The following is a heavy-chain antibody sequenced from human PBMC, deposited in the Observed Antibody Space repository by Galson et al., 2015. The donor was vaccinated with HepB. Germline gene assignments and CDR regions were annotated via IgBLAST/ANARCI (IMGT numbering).Heavy chain of an antibody. V-gene: IGHV3-23*01. Sequence: SLRLSCAASGFTLTDYAINWVRQAPGKGLEWVSTVSGPGDNTYYADSVKGRFSISRDNSKNMVWLQMNSLRVDDTAVYYCTREGASSRGWYGDSWGQGILVTVSA. CDR3: TREGASSRGWYGDS. CDR1: GFTLTDYA. J-gene: IGHJ4*02. CDR2: VSGPGDNT. D-gene: IGHD6-19*01.